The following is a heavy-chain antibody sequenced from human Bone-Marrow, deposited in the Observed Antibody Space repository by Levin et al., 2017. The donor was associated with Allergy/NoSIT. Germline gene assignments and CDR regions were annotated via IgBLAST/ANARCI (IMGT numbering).Heavy chain of an antibody. D-gene: IGHD3-3*01. CDR2: IYSGGST. CDR3: AGSSIWSGYSKTDY. J-gene: IGHJ4*02. Sequence: GGSLRLSCAASGFTVSSNYMSWVRQAPGKGLEWVSVIYSGGSTYYADSVKGRFTISRDNSKNTLYLQMNSLRAEDTAVYYCAGSSIWSGYSKTDYWGQGTLVTVSS. V-gene: IGHV3-53*01. CDR1: GFTVSSNY.